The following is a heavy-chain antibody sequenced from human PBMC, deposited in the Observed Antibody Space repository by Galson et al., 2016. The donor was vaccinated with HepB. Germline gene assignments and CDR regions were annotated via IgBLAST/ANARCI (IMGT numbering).Heavy chain of an antibody. D-gene: IGHD2-8*02. V-gene: IGHV1-2*06. J-gene: IGHJ6*02. Sequence: SVKVSCKASGYTFTDYYMHWVRQAPGQGLEWMGRINPNSGGTNSAQKFQGRVTMTRDTAISTAYMELSSLSSDDTAAYYCARDLVEMDVWGQGTTVAVSS. CDR3: ARDLVEMDV. CDR1: GYTFTDYY. CDR2: INPNSGGT.